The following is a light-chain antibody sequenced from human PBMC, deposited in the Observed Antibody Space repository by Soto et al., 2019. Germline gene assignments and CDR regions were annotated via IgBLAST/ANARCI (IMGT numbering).Light chain of an antibody. CDR2: ENS. Sequence: QSVLTQPPSVSGAPGQRVTISCAGSDSNIGAGSDVHWYQHLPGTAPKLLIYENSNRPSGVPDRFSGSKSGTSGSLDITGLQPEDEADYYCSSPTKNVAWVFGGGTKVTVL. J-gene: IGLJ3*02. CDR3: SSPTKNVAWV. CDR1: DSNIGAGSD. V-gene: IGLV1-40*01.